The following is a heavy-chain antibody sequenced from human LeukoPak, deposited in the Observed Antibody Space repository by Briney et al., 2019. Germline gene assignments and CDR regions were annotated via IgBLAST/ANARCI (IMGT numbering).Heavy chain of an antibody. J-gene: IGHJ6*03. CDR1: GYTFTSYI. CDR3: ARDRHIAAAVYYYYMDV. D-gene: IGHD6-13*01. Sequence: KPGASEKVSCKASGYTFTSYIISWVRQAPGQGLEWMGWINAYNGNTDYAQRVQGRVTMTTDTSTSTAYMEVRSLRSDDTAVYYCARDRHIAAAVYYYYMDVWGKGTPVTVSS. V-gene: IGHV1-18*01. CDR2: INAYNGNT.